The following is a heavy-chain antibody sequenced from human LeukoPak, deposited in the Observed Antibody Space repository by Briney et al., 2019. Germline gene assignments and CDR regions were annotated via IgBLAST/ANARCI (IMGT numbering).Heavy chain of an antibody. V-gene: IGHV4-4*09. CDR2: IYHSGST. CDR3: ASEIGYFDY. D-gene: IGHD3-3*01. Sequence: SETLSLTCTVSGGSISSYYWSWIRQPPGKGLEWIGYIYHSGSTDYNPSLKSRVTISVDTSKNQFSLKLSSVTAADTAVYYCASEIGYFDYWGQGTLVTVSS. J-gene: IGHJ4*02. CDR1: GGSISSYY.